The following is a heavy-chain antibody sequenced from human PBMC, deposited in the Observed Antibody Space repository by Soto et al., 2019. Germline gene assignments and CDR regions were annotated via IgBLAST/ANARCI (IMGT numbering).Heavy chain of an antibody. D-gene: IGHD6-19*01. V-gene: IGHV1-18*01. CDR2: ISSHNGNT. Sequence: QVHLVQSGAEVKKPGASVKVSCKASGYTFRTYDISWVRQAPGQGLEWMGWISSHNGNTNYAQKVQDRVTMTTDTSTSTAYMELRSLRSDDTAVYYCARTYTSGWYDYWGQGTLVTVSS. J-gene: IGHJ4*02. CDR1: GYTFRTYD. CDR3: ARTYTSGWYDY.